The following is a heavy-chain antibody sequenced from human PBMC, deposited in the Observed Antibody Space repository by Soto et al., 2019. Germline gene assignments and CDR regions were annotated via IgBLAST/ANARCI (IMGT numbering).Heavy chain of an antibody. Sequence: SETLSLTCSVSGDSISNNKWLSWVRQPPGKGLEWIGSIYYSGTTYYNPSLKSRVTISVDRSKNQFSLKLSSVTAADTAVYYCARNLSVDYFDYWGQGALVTVSS. CDR1: GDSISNNKW. CDR2: IYYSGTT. J-gene: IGHJ4*02. CDR3: ARNLSVDYFDY. V-gene: IGHV4-39*01.